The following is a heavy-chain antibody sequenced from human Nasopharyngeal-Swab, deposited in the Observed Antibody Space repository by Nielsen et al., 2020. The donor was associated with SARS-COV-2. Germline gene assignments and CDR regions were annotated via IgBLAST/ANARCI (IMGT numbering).Heavy chain of an antibody. Sequence: GESLKISCAASGFTFSSYSMNWVRQAPGKGLEWVSYISSSSSTIYYADFVKGRFTISRDNAKNSLYLQMNSLRAEDTAVYYCARDSSGWPGYAFDIWGQGTMVTVSS. J-gene: IGHJ3*02. CDR2: ISSSSSTI. CDR1: GFTFSSYS. CDR3: ARDSSGWPGYAFDI. V-gene: IGHV3-48*01. D-gene: IGHD6-19*01.